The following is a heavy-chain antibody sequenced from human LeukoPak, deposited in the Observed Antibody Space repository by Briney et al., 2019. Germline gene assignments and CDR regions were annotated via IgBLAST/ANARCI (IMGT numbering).Heavy chain of an antibody. D-gene: IGHD6-13*01. V-gene: IGHV5-51*01. Sequence: GESLQISCKGSGYNFTSYWIGWVRQLPGKGREWMGIIYPGDSDTRYSPSFQGQVTISADKSISTAYLQWSSLKASDTAMYYCARQLAAAGTGRRNYYYYGMDVWGQGTTVTVSS. CDR2: IYPGDSDT. CDR1: GYNFTSYW. CDR3: ARQLAAAGTGRRNYYYYGMDV. J-gene: IGHJ6*02.